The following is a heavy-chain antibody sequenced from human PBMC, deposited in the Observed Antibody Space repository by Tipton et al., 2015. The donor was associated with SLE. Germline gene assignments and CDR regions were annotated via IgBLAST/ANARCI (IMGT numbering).Heavy chain of an antibody. CDR2: IYYSGST. CDR3: AGGAGPTVSFDY. D-gene: IGHD4-11*01. V-gene: IGHV4-59*01. J-gene: IGHJ4*02. Sequence: LRLSCTVSGGSISSYYWSWIRQPPGKGLEWIGYIYYSGSTNYNPSLKSRVTISVDTSKNQFSLKLSSVTAADAAVYYCAGGAGPTVSFDYWGQGTLVTVSS. CDR1: GGSISSYY.